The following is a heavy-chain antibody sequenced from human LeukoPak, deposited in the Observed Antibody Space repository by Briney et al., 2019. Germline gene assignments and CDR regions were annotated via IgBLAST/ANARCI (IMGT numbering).Heavy chain of an antibody. CDR1: GYTFTGYY. Sequence: ASVKVSCKASGYTFTGYYMHWVRQATGQGLEWMGWMNPNSGNTGYAQKFQGRVTMTRDTSISTAYMELNSLRDDDTALYYCTKPQPGAFEIWGQGTMVTVSS. J-gene: IGHJ3*02. CDR3: TKPQPGAFEI. D-gene: IGHD2-2*01. V-gene: IGHV1-2*02. CDR2: MNPNSGNT.